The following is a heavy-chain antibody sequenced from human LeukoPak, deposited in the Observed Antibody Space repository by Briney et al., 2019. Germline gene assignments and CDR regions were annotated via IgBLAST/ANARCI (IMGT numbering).Heavy chain of an antibody. J-gene: IGHJ1*01. D-gene: IGHD4-17*01. CDR3: AREHDYGDPEYFQH. CDR2: ISSSSSYI. V-gene: IGHV3-21*01. CDR1: GFTFSSYS. Sequence: GGSLRLSCAASGFTFSSYSMNWVRQAAGKGLEWVSSISSSSSYIYYADSVKGRFTISRDNAKNSLYLQMNSLRAEGTAVYYCAREHDYGDPEYFQHWGQGTLVTVSS.